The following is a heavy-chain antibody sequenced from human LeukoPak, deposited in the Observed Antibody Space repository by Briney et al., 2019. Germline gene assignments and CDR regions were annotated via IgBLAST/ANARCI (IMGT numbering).Heavy chain of an antibody. CDR2: INPNSGDT. CDR1: GYAFTGYY. J-gene: IGHJ4*02. V-gene: IGHV1-2*02. D-gene: IGHD1-1*01. CDR3: ARATGWLPFDY. Sequence: VASVKVSCKASGYAFTGYYMYWVRQAPGQGLEWMGWINPNSGDTNYAQMFQGRVTMTRDTSISTAYMELSRLTSDDTVVYYCARATGWLPFDYWGQGTLVTVSS.